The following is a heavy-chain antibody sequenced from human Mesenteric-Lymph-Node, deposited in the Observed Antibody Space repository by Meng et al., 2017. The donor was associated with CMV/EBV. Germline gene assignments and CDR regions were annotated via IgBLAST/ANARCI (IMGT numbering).Heavy chain of an antibody. J-gene: IGHJ4*02. Sequence: GESLKISCAASGFTFSSYAMHWVRQAPGKGLEWVAVISYDGSNKYYADSVKGRFTISRDNSKNTLYLQMNSLRAEDTAVYYCARDSREGGGSFDYWGQGTLVTVSS. CDR3: ARDSREGGGSFDY. V-gene: IGHV3-30*04. CDR1: GFTFSSYA. CDR2: ISYDGSNK. D-gene: IGHD2-15*01.